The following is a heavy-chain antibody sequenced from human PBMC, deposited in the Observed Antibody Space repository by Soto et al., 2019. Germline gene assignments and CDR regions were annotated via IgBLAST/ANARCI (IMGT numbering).Heavy chain of an antibody. Sequence: ASVKVSCTASGYTFTGYYMHWVRQAPGQGLEWMGWINPNSGGTNYAQKFQGWVTMTRDTSISTAYMELSRLRSDDTAVYYCARGQSSEPAAIAPNNAFDIGGQGTRVTV. CDR3: ARGQSSEPAAIAPNNAFDI. J-gene: IGHJ3*02. CDR1: GYTFTGYY. D-gene: IGHD2-2*01. CDR2: INPNSGGT. V-gene: IGHV1-2*04.